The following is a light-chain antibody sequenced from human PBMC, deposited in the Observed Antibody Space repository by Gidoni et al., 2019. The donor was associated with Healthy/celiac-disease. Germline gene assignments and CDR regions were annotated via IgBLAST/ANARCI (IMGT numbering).Light chain of an antibody. V-gene: IGKV3-15*01. CDR2: GAS. J-gene: IGKJ2*01. Sequence: EIVMTQSPATLSVSQGERATLSCRASQSVSSNLAWYQQKLGQAPRLLMYGASTRATGIPARFSGSGSGTEFTLTIRRLQYEDFEVYYCQQYNNWPPYTFGQGTKLESK. CDR1: QSVSSN. CDR3: QQYNNWPPYT.